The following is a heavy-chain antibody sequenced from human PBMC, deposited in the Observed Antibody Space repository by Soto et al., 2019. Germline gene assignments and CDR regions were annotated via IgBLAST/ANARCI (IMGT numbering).Heavy chain of an antibody. D-gene: IGHD4-17*01. CDR2: IRSKANSYAT. V-gene: IGHV3-73*01. Sequence: EVQLVESGGGLVQPGGSLKLSCAASGFTFSGSAIHWVRQASGKGLEWVGRIRSKANSYATAYAASLKGRFTITRDDSKNTAYLQMNSLKAEDTAVYYCARRGIDDFGVDWGQGTLVTVSS. CDR1: GFTFSGSA. CDR3: ARRGIDDFGVD. J-gene: IGHJ4*02.